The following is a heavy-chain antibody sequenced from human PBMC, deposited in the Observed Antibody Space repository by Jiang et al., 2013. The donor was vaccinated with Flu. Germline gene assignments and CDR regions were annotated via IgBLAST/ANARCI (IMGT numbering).Heavy chain of an antibody. D-gene: IGHD4-17*01. CDR1: GYSFTNYW. CDR3: ARLTWTVTMAAPLDY. CDR2: IYPDGSAM. V-gene: IGHV5-51*01. J-gene: IGHJ4*02. Sequence: GAEVKKPGESLKISCKGSGYSFTNYWIAWVRQMPGKGLEWVGIIYPDGSAMRYSPSFQGQVTISADKSISTAYLQWSSLKASDSATYYCARLTWTVTMAAPLDYWGQGTLVTVSS.